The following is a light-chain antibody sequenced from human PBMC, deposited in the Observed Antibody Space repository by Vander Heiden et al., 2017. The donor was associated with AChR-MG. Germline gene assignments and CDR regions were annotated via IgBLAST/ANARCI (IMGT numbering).Light chain of an antibody. CDR2: ATS. V-gene: IGKV1-27*01. CDR1: QGINNY. CDR3: QKYKSAPLT. Sequence: DIQMTQSPSSLSASVGDRVIITCRASQGINNYLAWYQQKPRKVPELLIYATSTLQSGVPSRFSGSGSGTDFTLTISSLQPEDVATYYCQKYKSAPLTFGGGTKVEIK. J-gene: IGKJ4*01.